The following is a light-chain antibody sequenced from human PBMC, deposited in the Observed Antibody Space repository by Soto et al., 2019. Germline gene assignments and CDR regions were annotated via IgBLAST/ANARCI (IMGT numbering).Light chain of an antibody. V-gene: IGKV1-39*01. CDR1: QRITTY. CDR3: QQSYSTPYT. J-gene: IGKJ2*01. CDR2: PAA. Sequence: IHMTQSPSSLSASVGDRVTITCRASQRITTYLKWYQQKPGQAPKLLISPAATLQGGVPSRFSGSGSGTDFTLTITTLQPEDFATYFCQQSYSTPYTFGQGTKLEIQ.